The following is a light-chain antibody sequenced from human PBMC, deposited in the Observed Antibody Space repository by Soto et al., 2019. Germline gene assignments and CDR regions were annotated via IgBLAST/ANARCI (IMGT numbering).Light chain of an antibody. CDR3: QQYGSSPLT. J-gene: IGKJ5*01. V-gene: IGKV3-20*01. CDR2: YAS. CDR1: QSINRY. Sequence: EIVLTQSPATLSLSPGDRATLSCRASQSINRYLAWYQQKPGQAPRLLMYYASNRAAGIPARFSGSGSGTDFTLTISRLEPEDFAVYYCQQYGSSPLTFGQGTRLEIK.